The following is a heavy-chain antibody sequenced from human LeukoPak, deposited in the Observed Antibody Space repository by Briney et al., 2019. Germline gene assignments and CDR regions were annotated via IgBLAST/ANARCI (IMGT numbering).Heavy chain of an antibody. J-gene: IGHJ4*02. CDR3: AREWGPYKYYFDY. Sequence: SETLSLTGAVYGGSFSGYYWSWIRQPPGTGLEWIGEINHSGSTNYNPSLKSRVTISVDTSKNQFSLKLSSVTAADTAVYYCAREWGPYKYYFDYWGQGTLVTVSS. D-gene: IGHD1-26*01. CDR1: GGSFSGYY. CDR2: INHSGST. V-gene: IGHV4-34*01.